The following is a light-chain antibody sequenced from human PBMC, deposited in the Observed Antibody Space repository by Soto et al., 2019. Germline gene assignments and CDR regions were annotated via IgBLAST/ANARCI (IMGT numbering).Light chain of an antibody. Sequence: DIQMTQSPSSVSASVGDRVTITCRASQDIIRWLAWYQHKPGKAPKLLIYAASSLHSGVPSRFSGSGSGTEFTLTISSLQPEDFATYYCQQANSFPYTFGQGTKLEIK. V-gene: IGKV1-12*01. CDR2: AAS. J-gene: IGKJ2*01. CDR3: QQANSFPYT. CDR1: QDIIRW.